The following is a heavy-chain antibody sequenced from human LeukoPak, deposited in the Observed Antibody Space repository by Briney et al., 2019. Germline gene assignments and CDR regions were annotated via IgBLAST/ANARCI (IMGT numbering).Heavy chain of an antibody. Sequence: SETLSLTCAVSGGSVTSGGFSWNWIRQPPGKGLEWIGYIYDSGTTDYNPSLKSRVTISVDGSRNQFSLKLSSVTAADTAVYYCARSKRVLAYCGGDCYGWYFDLWGRGTLVTVSS. CDR2: IYDSGTT. CDR3: ARSKRVLAYCGGDCYGWYFDL. V-gene: IGHV4-30-2*01. CDR1: GGSVTSGGFS. J-gene: IGHJ2*01. D-gene: IGHD2-21*02.